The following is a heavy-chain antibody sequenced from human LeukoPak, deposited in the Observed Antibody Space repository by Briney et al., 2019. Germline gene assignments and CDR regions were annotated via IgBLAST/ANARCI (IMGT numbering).Heavy chain of an antibody. D-gene: IGHD3-16*01. Sequence: GGSLRLSCVASGFTFSPYWMSWVRQAPGKGLEWVANIRKDGSEEYYVDSVKDRFTISRDNAKNSLYLQMNSLRAEDTAVYYCARDRGTFGDKKLLLCDAFDVWGQGTMVTVSS. CDR2: IRKDGSEE. CDR1: GFTFSPYW. J-gene: IGHJ3*01. CDR3: ARDRGTFGDKKLLLCDAFDV. V-gene: IGHV3-7*01.